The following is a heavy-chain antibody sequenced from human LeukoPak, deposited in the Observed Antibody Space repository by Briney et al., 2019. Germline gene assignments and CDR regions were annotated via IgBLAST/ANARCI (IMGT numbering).Heavy chain of an antibody. D-gene: IGHD1-20*01. V-gene: IGHV3-21*04. CDR2: ITSSSDYI. CDR3: AKVAYNWITYGPFDY. J-gene: IGHJ4*02. Sequence: PGGSLRLSCAASGFTLTSYNMNWVRQAPGKGLEWVSSITSSSDYIYYADSVKGRFTVSRDNAKNSLYLQMNSLRAEDTAVYYCAKVAYNWITYGPFDYWGQGTLVTVSS. CDR1: GFTLTSYN.